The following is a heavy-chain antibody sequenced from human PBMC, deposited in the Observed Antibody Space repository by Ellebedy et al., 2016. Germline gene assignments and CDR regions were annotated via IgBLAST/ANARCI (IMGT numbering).Heavy chain of an antibody. CDR3: ARAETAWIHLWPYDAFDV. D-gene: IGHD5-18*01. CDR1: GGSFSAYY. V-gene: IGHV4-34*01. CDR2: INHSGTT. J-gene: IGHJ3*01. Sequence: SETLSLTCAVYGGSFSAYYWNWIRQPPGKGLEWIGEINHSGTTNDNPSLKSRVTISVDTSKNQFSLHLSSVTAADTAVYYCARAETAWIHLWPYDAFDVWGHGTMVTVSS.